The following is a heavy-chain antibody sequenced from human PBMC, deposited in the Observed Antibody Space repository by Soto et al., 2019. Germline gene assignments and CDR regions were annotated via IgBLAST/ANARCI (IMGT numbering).Heavy chain of an antibody. CDR1: GITFRKYW. D-gene: IGHD2-8*01. J-gene: IGHJ4*02. V-gene: IGHV3-74*01. Sequence: EVQLVESGGGLVQTGKALRLSCAASGITFRKYWMHWARQAPGKGPVWVSYISSDGTTTDYADSVKGRFTISRDNAKNTLYLQMDSLRVEDTAVYYCAIQDCTNDVCLEAAVTVGGALEYWGQGAQVTVSS. CDR2: ISSDGTTT. CDR3: AIQDCTNDVCLEAAVTVGGALEY.